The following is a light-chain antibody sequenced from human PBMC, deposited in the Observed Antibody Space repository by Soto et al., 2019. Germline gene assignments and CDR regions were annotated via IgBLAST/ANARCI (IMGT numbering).Light chain of an antibody. CDR3: QQYKNWPPIT. CDR1: QSVSSN. J-gene: IGKJ5*01. CDR2: GAS. Sequence: EIVMTQSTATLSVSPGERATLSCRASQSVSSNLAWYQQKPGQAPRHLIYGASTRATGMPARFSGSGSGTEFTLTTSSVQSEDFAVYYCQQYKNWPPITFGQGTRLEMK. V-gene: IGKV3-15*01.